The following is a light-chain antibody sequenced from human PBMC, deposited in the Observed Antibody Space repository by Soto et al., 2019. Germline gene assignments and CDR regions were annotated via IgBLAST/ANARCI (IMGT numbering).Light chain of an antibody. CDR2: EVS. V-gene: IGLV2-8*01. J-gene: IGLJ2*01. CDR3: SSYVVSNNVV. CDR1: SSDVGGYNY. Sequence: QSALTQPPSASGSPGQSVTISCTGTSSDVGGYNYVSWYQQHPGKAPKLMIYEVSKRPSGVPDRFSGSKSGNTASLTVSGLQAEDEADYYCSSYVVSNNVVFGGGTKVTVL.